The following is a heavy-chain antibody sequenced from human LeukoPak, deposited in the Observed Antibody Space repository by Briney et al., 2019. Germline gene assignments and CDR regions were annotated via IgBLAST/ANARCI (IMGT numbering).Heavy chain of an antibody. V-gene: IGHV1-18*01. Sequence: GASVKVSCKASGYTFTSYGISWVRQAPGQGLEWMGWISAYNGNTNYAQKLQDRVTMTTDTSTSTAYMELRSLRSDDTAVYYCARVSLMNDNDAFDIWGQGTMVTVSS. D-gene: IGHD1-1*01. CDR1: GYTFTSYG. CDR2: ISAYNGNT. J-gene: IGHJ3*02. CDR3: ARVSLMNDNDAFDI.